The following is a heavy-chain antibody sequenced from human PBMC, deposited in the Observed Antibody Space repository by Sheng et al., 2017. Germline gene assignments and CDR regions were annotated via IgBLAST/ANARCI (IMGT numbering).Heavy chain of an antibody. J-gene: IGHJ6*03. CDR2: ISGSGGST. D-gene: IGHD3-3*01. CDR1: GFTFSSYA. V-gene: IGHV3-23*04. Sequence: EVQLVESGGGLVQPGGSLRLSCAASGFTFSSYAMSWVRQAPGKGLEWVSAISGSGGSTYYADSVKGRFTISRDNSKNTLYLQMNSLRAEDTAVYYCAKSLHYDRPLPHYMDVWGQGTTVTVSS. CDR3: AKSLHYDRPLPHYMDV.